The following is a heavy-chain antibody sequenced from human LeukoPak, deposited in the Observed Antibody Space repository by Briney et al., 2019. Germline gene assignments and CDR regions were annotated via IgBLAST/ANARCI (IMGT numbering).Heavy chain of an antibody. V-gene: IGHV5-51*01. J-gene: IGHJ4*02. Sequence: GGSLKISCRTSGYNFVNYWIHWVRQMPGKGLEWMGIVFPRDSETRYNPSFKGQVAISADKSVSTAYLQWSTLKASDSATYFCAMTRASGILGPDYWGQGTQVTVSA. CDR2: VFPRDSET. CDR1: GYNFVNYW. D-gene: IGHD1-1*01. CDR3: AMTRASGILGPDY.